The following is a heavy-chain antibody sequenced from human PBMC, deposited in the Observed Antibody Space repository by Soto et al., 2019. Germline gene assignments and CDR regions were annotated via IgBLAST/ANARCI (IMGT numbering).Heavy chain of an antibody. Sequence: PGPSMRLSCAASAFTFGDNTMHSVSQAKGKGLKKDSLIDWDGGSTYYADSVKCRFTISRDNSKISLYLQMISLRTENTAFYYCAKDIAGSGWYSPDYWGQGP. J-gene: IGHJ4*02. CDR3: AKDIAGSGWYSPDY. D-gene: IGHD6-19*01. V-gene: IGHV3-43*01. CDR1: AFTFGDNT. CDR2: IDWDGGST.